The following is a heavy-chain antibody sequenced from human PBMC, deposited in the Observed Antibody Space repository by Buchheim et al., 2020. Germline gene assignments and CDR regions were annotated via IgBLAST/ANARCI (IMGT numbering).Heavy chain of an antibody. J-gene: IGHJ6*02. V-gene: IGHV3-30*01. D-gene: IGHD6-19*01. CDR3: ARGVAVAGTIWYYYYGMDV. CDR2: ISYDGSNK. CDR1: GFTFSSYA. Sequence: QVQLVESGGGVVQPGRSLRLSCAASGFTFSSYAMHWVRQAPGKGLEWVAVISYDGSNKYYADSVKGRFTISRDNSKNTLYLQMNSLRAEGTAVYYCARGVAVAGTIWYYYYGMDVWGQGTT.